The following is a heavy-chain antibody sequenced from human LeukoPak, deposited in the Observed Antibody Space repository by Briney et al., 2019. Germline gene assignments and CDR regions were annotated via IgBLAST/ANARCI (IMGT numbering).Heavy chain of an antibody. V-gene: IGHV1-18*01. J-gene: IGHJ4*02. CDR2: ISAYNGNT. Sequence: ASVKVSCKASGYTFINYGVTWVRQAPGQGLEWMGWISAYNGNTNYAQKFQGRVTLTTDTSTSTAYMELRSLRSDDTAVYYCARDEWDLHSLDYWGQGTLVTVSS. CDR1: GYTFINYG. D-gene: IGHD1-26*01. CDR3: ARDEWDLHSLDY.